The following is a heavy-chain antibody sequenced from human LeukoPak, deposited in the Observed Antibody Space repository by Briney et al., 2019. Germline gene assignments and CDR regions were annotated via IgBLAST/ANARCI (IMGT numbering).Heavy chain of an antibody. CDR1: GGSISSSSYY. CDR3: ARHSISDIVVVPASHFDY. V-gene: IGHV4-39*01. D-gene: IGHD2-2*01. Sequence: SETLSLTCTVSGGSISSSSYYWRWIRQPPGKGLEWIGSIYYSGSTYYNPSLKSRVTISVDTSKNPFSLKLSSVTAADTGVYYCARHSISDIVVVPASHFDYWGQGTLVTVSS. CDR2: IYYSGST. J-gene: IGHJ4*02.